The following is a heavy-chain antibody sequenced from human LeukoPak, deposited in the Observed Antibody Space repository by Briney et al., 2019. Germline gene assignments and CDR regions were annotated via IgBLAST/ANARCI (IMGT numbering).Heavy chain of an antibody. CDR1: GFTFITYA. V-gene: IGHV3-30*04. Sequence: GGSLRLSCAASGFTFITYAMHWVRQAPGKGLEWVAYISYDGSNKYYADSVKGRFTISRDNSKNTLYLQMNSLRAEDTAVYYCAKSPTTGTFVGVSYYYYMDVWGKGTTVTISS. J-gene: IGHJ6*03. CDR2: ISYDGSNK. CDR3: AKSPTTGTFVGVSYYYYMDV. D-gene: IGHD1-1*01.